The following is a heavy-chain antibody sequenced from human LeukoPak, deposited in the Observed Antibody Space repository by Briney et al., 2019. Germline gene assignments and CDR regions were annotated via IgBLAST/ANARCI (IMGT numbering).Heavy chain of an antibody. D-gene: IGHD3-22*01. V-gene: IGHV1-18*01. Sequence: VASVKVSCKASGYTFTSYGISRVRQAPGQGLEWMGWISAYNGNTNYAQKLQGRVTMTTDTSTSTAYMELRSLRSDDTAVYYCASTNYYDSSGYYFDYWGQGTLVTVSS. CDR1: GYTFTSYG. J-gene: IGHJ4*02. CDR3: ASTNYYDSSGYYFDY. CDR2: ISAYNGNT.